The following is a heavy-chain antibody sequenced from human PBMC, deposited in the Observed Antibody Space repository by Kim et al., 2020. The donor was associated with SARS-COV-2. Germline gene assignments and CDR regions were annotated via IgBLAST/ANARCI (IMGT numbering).Heavy chain of an antibody. CDR3: ARLDSSAH. V-gene: IGHV1-46*01. J-gene: IGHJ4*02. CDR2: GGST. Sequence: GGSTSYAQKFQGRVTMTRDTSTSTVYMELSSLRSEDTAVYYCARLDSSAHWGQGTLVTVSS. D-gene: IGHD3-22*01.